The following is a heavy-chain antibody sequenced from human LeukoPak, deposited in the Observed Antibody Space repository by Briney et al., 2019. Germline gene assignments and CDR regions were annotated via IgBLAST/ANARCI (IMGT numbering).Heavy chain of an antibody. CDR3: ARDEDSGEYDY. D-gene: IGHD2/OR15-2a*01. CDR2: IYYSGSS. Sequence: SETLSLTCAVSGGSISSYYWIWIRQPPGKGLEWMGYIYYSGSSNYNPSLKSRVTISVDTSKNQFSLKLSSVTAADTAVYYCARDEDSGEYDYWGQGTLVTASS. V-gene: IGHV4-59*13. J-gene: IGHJ4*02. CDR1: GGSISSYY.